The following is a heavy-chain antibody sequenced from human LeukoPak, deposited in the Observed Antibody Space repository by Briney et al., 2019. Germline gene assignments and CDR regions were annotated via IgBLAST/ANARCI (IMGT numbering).Heavy chain of an antibody. CDR3: AKRDCGGDCYHYYYYYMDV. CDR1: GFTFGSYS. J-gene: IGHJ6*03. D-gene: IGHD2-21*01. CDR2: INGGGRTI. V-gene: IGHV3-48*04. Sequence: GGSLRLSCAASGFTFGSYSMNWVRQAPGKGLEWVAYINGGGRTIFYGDSVKGRFTISRDNAKNSLYLQMNSLRAEDTAVYYCAKRDCGGDCYHYYYYYMDVWGKGTTVTVSS.